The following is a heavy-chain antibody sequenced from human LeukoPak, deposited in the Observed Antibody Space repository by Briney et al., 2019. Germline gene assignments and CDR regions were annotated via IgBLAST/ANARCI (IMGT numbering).Heavy chain of an antibody. D-gene: IGHD3-22*01. V-gene: IGHV4-34*01. CDR1: GGSFSGYY. CDR3: ARGRYYYDSSGYYPRDNYFDY. Sequence: SETLSLTCAVYGGSFSGYYWSWIRQPPGKGLEWIGEIYHSGSTNYNPSLKSRVTISVDTSKNQFSLKLSSVTAADTAVYYCARGRYYYDSSGYYPRDNYFDYWGQGTLVTVSS. CDR2: IYHSGST. J-gene: IGHJ4*02.